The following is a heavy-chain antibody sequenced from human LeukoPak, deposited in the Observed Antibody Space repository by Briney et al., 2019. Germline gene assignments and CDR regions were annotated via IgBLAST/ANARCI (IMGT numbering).Heavy chain of an antibody. CDR1: GGSFSGYY. CDR3: ARDFRFLEWSPYFDY. J-gene: IGHJ4*02. CDR2: INHSGST. Sequence: PSETLSLTCAVYGGSFSGYYWSWIRQPPGKGLEWIGEINHSGSTNYNPSLKSRVTISVDTSKNQFSLKLSSVTAADTAVYYCARDFRFLEWSPYFDYWGQGTLVTVSS. D-gene: IGHD3-3*01. V-gene: IGHV4-34*01.